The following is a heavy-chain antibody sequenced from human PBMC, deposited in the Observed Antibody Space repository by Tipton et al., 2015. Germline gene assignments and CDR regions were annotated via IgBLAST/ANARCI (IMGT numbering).Heavy chain of an antibody. Sequence: TLSLTCSLSGGSFYTYYGTWIRQPPGQGLEWIGEIYHSRTTNYNPPLRGRFTISLWTSKNHMSLKVDPVTAADTAVYYCARGGSPIIEMAYHHYGRDVWGQGTTVTVFS. CDR1: GGSFYTYY. V-gene: IGHV4-34*01. CDR2: IYHSRTT. D-gene: IGHD5-24*01. CDR3: ARGGSPIIEMAYHHYGRDV. J-gene: IGHJ6*02.